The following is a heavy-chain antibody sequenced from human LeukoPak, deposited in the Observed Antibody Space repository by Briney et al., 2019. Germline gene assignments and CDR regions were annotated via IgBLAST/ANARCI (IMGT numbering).Heavy chain of an antibody. CDR1: GYTFISYG. CDR2: ISAYNGNT. V-gene: IGHV1-18*01. D-gene: IGHD1-26*01. J-gene: IGHJ4*02. CDR3: ARDFSSGWDLFDY. Sequence: ASVKVSCKASGYTFISYGISWVRQAPGQGLEWMGWISAYNGNTNYAQKLQGRVTMTRDTSTSTAYKELRSLRSDDTAVYYCARDFSSGWDLFDYWGQGTLVTVSS.